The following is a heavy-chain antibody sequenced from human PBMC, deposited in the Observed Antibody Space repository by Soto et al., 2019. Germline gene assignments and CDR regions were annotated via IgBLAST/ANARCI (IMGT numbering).Heavy chain of an antibody. CDR2: ISAYNGNT. D-gene: IGHD2-2*01. J-gene: IGHJ4*02. V-gene: IGHV1-18*01. CDR1: GYTFTSYG. Sequence: ASVKVSCKASGYTFTSYGISWVRQAPGQGLEWMGWISAYNGNTNYAQKLQGRVTMTTDTSTSTAYMELRSLRSDDTAVYYCAREDQLLSSPMLDYWGQGTLVTVSS. CDR3: AREDQLLSSPMLDY.